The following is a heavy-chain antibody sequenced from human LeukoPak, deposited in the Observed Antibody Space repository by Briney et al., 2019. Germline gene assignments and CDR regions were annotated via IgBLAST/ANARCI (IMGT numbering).Heavy chain of an antibody. CDR3: VIDRSYSSGWYPRGYFDY. Sequence: ASVKVSCKASGYTFTKYGFSWVRQAPGQGLEWMGWISAYNGNTKYAEKFQGRVTMTTDTSTSTADMELRSLRSDDTAVYYCVIDRSYSSGWYPRGYFDYWGQETLVTVSS. D-gene: IGHD6-19*01. V-gene: IGHV1-18*01. CDR1: GYTFTKYG. J-gene: IGHJ4*02. CDR2: ISAYNGNT.